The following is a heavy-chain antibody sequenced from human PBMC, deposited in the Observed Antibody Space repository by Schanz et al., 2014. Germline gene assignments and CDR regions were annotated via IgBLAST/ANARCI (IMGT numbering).Heavy chain of an antibody. CDR3: AREGEWGYDPPRH. CDR2: VYMSAAST. D-gene: IGHD5-12*01. CDR1: GFTVSSNY. J-gene: IGHJ4*02. Sequence: EVQLVESGGGLIQPGGSLRLSCAVSGFTVSSNYMSWVRQAPGKGLEWVSTVYMSAASTRYADSVKGRFIISRDSSKNTLFLQMNSLRPEDTALYFCAREGEWGYDPPRHWGQGTLVTVSS. V-gene: IGHV3-53*01.